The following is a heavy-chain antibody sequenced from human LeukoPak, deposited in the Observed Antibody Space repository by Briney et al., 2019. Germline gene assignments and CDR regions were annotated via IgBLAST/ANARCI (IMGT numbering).Heavy chain of an antibody. CDR3: ARVTGGAYYYYYMDV. CDR1: NGSIGTFH. CDR2: VNSQADT. Sequence: PSETLSLTCEVSNGSIGTFHWNWIRQPPGKELEWIGYVNSQADTKYNPSLKSRVSLSIDTSKNQLSLRLTSLTAADTAVYYCARVTGGAYYYYYMDVWGKGTTVTVSS. V-gene: IGHV4-59*01. J-gene: IGHJ6*03. D-gene: IGHD3-16*01.